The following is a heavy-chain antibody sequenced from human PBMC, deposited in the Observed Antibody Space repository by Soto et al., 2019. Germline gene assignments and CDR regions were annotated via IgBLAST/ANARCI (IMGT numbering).Heavy chain of an antibody. J-gene: IGHJ5*02. CDR1: GYTFTSYA. CDR2: INAGNGNT. V-gene: IGHV1-3*01. Sequence: ASVKVSCKASGYTFTSYAMHWVRQAPGQRLEWMGWINAGNGNTKYSQKFQGRVTITRDTSASTAYMELSSLRSEDTAVYYCARSKPHKMSDNWFYPWGQGTLVTVSS. CDR3: ARSKPHKMSDNWFYP.